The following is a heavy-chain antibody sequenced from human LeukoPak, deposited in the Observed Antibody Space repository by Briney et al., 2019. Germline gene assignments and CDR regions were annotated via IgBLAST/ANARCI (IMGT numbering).Heavy chain of an antibody. Sequence: GGSLRLSCAASGFTFDGYAMHWVRQAPGKGLEWVSGISWNSGSIGYADSVKGRFTISRDNAKNSLYLQMNSLRAEDMALYYCAKDMGIRGSSWYTTFDYWGQGTLVTVSS. CDR2: ISWNSGSI. CDR1: GFTFDGYA. D-gene: IGHD6-13*01. CDR3: AKDMGIRGSSWYTTFDY. J-gene: IGHJ4*02. V-gene: IGHV3-9*03.